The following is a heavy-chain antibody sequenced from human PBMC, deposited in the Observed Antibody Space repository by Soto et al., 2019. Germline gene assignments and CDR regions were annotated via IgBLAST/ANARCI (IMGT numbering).Heavy chain of an antibody. Sequence: QVQLVQSGAEVKKPGASVKVSCKASGYTFTTYHISWVRQAPGQGLEWMGWISAYNGNTNYAQELQGRVTMTTDTATRTAYMGLRGVGAEGAGVYDCARGAPAELDWGQGTVVSVSS. CDR1: GYTFTTYH. CDR3: ARGAPAELD. J-gene: IGHJ4*02. D-gene: IGHD1-7*01. V-gene: IGHV1-18*01. CDR2: ISAYNGNT.